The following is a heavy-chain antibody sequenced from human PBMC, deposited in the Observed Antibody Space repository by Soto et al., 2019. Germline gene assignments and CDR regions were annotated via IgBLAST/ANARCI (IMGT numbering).Heavy chain of an antibody. Sequence: QVQLQESGPGLVKPSETLSLTCTVSGGSISSYYWSWIRQPPGKGLEWIGYIYFRGSTNYNHSLNSRVTISVNTSKDQFSLNLNSATAADTAIYYCVIESGFTGLYDYWGQGTLVTVSS. J-gene: IGHJ4*02. D-gene: IGHD6-19*01. V-gene: IGHV4-59*01. CDR2: IYFRGST. CDR1: GGSISSYY. CDR3: VIESGFTGLYDY.